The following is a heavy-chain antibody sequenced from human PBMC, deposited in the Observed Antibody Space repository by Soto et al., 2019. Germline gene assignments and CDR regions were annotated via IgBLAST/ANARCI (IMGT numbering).Heavy chain of an antibody. J-gene: IGHJ6*03. Sequence: GESLKISCKGSGYSFTSYWIGWVRQMPGKGLEWMGIIYPGDSDTRYSPSFQGQVTISADRSISTAYLQWSSLKASDTAMYYCARAKRGQLSTRLTSYYYYMDVWGKGTTVTVSS. CDR3: ARAKRGQLSTRLTSYYYYMDV. CDR1: GYSFTSYW. V-gene: IGHV5-51*01. CDR2: IYPGDSDT. D-gene: IGHD6-13*01.